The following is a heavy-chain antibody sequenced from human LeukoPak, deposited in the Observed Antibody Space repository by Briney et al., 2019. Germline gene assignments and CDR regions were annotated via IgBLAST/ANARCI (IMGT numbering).Heavy chain of an antibody. J-gene: IGHJ3*01. CDR2: TNQDGNDI. Sequence: GGSLRLSCAASEFAFSNSHVNWVRQAAGEGLEWVANTNQDGNDINYVDSVKGRFTISRDDSKNSLYLQMNSLRAEDTAVYYCARGALLWFGGVIHADAFDLWGQGTMVTVSS. V-gene: IGHV3-7*01. CDR1: EFAFSNSH. D-gene: IGHD3-10*01. CDR3: ARGALLWFGGVIHADAFDL.